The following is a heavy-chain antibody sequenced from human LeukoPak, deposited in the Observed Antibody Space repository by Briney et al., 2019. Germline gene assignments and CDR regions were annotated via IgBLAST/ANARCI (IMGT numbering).Heavy chain of an antibody. CDR2: ISFSSGTI. V-gene: IGHV3-48*01. Sequence: GGSLRLSCAASGFTLSSYSMNWVRQAPGKGLEWVSYISFSSGTIYYADSVKGRFTISRDNAKNSLYLQMNSLRAEDTAVYYCARGGYFDYWGQGTLVTVSS. J-gene: IGHJ4*02. CDR1: GFTLSSYS. CDR3: ARGGYFDY.